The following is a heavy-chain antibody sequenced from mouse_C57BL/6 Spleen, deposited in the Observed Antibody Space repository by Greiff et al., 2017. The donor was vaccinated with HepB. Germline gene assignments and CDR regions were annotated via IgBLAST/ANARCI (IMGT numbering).Heavy chain of an antibody. CDR1: GFTFSSYA. CDR3: ARDPGSRGYAMDY. V-gene: IGHV5-4*01. Sequence: EVKVVESGGGLVKPGGSLKLSCAASGFTFSSYAMSWVRQTPEKRLEWVATISDGGSYTYYPDNVKGRFTISRDNAKNNLYLQMSHLKSEDTAMYYCARDPGSRGYAMDYWGQGTSVTVSS. CDR2: ISDGGSYT. J-gene: IGHJ4*01. D-gene: IGHD1-1*01.